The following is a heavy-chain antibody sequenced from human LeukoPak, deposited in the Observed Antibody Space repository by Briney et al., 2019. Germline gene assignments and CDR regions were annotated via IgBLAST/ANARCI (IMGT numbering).Heavy chain of an antibody. CDR1: GFTFSSYG. J-gene: IGHJ4*02. CDR2: ISYDGSNK. D-gene: IGHD6-13*01. V-gene: IGHV3-30*03. CDR3: AREKGGSTIDY. Sequence: PGGSLRLSCAASGFTFSSYGMHWVRQAPGKGLEWVAVISYDGSNKYYADSVKGRFTISRDNSKNTLYLQMNSLRAEDTAVYYCAREKGGSTIDYWGQGTLVTVSS.